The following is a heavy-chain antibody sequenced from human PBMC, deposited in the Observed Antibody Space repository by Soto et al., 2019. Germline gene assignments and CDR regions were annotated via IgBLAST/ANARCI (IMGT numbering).Heavy chain of an antibody. CDR1: GFTFSSYA. V-gene: IGHV3-7*01. J-gene: IGHJ4*02. Sequence: GGSLRLSCAASGFTFSSYAMGWVRQTPDKGLEWVANIKPDGSEKYYVDSVKGRFTISRDNAKNSLYLQMNSLRAEDTGVYYCARENYFDYWGQGTLVTVSS. CDR2: IKPDGSEK. CDR3: ARENYFDY.